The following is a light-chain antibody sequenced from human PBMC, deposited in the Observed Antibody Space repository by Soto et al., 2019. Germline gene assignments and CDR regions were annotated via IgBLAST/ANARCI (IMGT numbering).Light chain of an antibody. CDR3: QQSFSAPLT. V-gene: IGKV1-39*01. CDR2: TAS. CDR1: QSISSY. J-gene: IGKJ4*01. Sequence: DIQMTQSPSSLSASVGDRVTITCRASQSISSYLNWYQQKLGKAPRLLIYTASSLQVGFPSRFSGSGSGTDFTLTISSLQPEDFATYYCQQSFSAPLTFGGGTKVEIK.